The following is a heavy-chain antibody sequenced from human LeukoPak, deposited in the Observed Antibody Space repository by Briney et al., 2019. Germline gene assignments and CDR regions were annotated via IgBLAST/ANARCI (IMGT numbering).Heavy chain of an antibody. D-gene: IGHD4-23*01. CDR2: IYYSGSA. Sequence: SETLSLTCIVSGGPISNSSYYWGWIRQPPGTGLEWIGSIYYSGSAYYNPSLKSRVTISVDTSKNQFSLKLTSVTAADTAVYYCARHWVVTPNYWGQGTLVTVSS. CDR3: ARHWVVTPNY. CDR1: GGPISNSSYY. V-gene: IGHV4-39*01. J-gene: IGHJ4*02.